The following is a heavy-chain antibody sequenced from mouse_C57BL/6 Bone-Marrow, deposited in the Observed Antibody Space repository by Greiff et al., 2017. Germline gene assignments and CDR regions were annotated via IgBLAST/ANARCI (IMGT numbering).Heavy chain of an antibody. J-gene: IGHJ2*01. Sequence: QVQLQQSGPELVKPGASVKISCKASGYAFSSSWMNWVKQRPGKGLEWIGRIYPGDGDTNYNGKFKGKATLTADKSSSTAYMQLSSLTSEDSAVYFCATLGFDDGGQGTTLTVSS. CDR2: IYPGDGDT. CDR3: ATLGFDD. D-gene: IGHD4-1*01. CDR1: GYAFSSSW. V-gene: IGHV1-82*01.